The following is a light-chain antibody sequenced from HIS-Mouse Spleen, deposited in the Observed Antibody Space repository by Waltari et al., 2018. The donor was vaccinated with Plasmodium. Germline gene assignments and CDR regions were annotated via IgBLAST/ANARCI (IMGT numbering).Light chain of an antibody. Sequence: QSALTQPASVSGSPGPSITISCPGTSSDVGSYNLFSWYQQHPAKAPKLMIYEGSKRPSGVSNRFSGSKSGNTASLTISGLQAEDEADYYCCSYAGSSTLVFGGGTKLTVL. CDR1: SSDVGSYNL. V-gene: IGLV2-23*01. CDR2: EGS. CDR3: CSYAGSSTLV. J-gene: IGLJ2*01.